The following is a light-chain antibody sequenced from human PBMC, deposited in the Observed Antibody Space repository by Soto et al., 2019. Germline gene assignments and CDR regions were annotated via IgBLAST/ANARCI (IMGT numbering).Light chain of an antibody. Sequence: DIHMTQSPSTVSASVVDRVTITCRASQSISSWLAWYQQKPGKAPKLLIYDASSLESGVPSRFSGGGFGTDFTLTISSLQPDDFATYYCQQYSSYSTFGQGTKV. V-gene: IGKV1-5*01. CDR2: DAS. J-gene: IGKJ1*01. CDR3: QQYSSYST. CDR1: QSISSW.